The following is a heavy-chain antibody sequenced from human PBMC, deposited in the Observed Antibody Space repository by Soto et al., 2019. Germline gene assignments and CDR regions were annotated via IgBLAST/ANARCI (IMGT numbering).Heavy chain of an antibody. V-gene: IGHV1-18*01. D-gene: IGHD5-12*01. Sequence: QVQLVQSGAEVKKPGASVKVSCRASGYTFTSYVISWVRQAPGQGLEWMGWISAYNGNTNFAQKLQGRVTMTTDTPTRTAYMALRSLSADDTAVYYCAIVVATVAGPYGMDVWGQGTTVTVSS. CDR1: GYTFTSYV. CDR3: AIVVATVAGPYGMDV. J-gene: IGHJ6*02. CDR2: ISAYNGNT.